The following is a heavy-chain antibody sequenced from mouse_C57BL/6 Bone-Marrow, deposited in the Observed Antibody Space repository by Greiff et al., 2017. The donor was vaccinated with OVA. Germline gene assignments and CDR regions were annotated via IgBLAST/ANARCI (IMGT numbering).Heavy chain of an antibody. D-gene: IGHD1-1*01. CDR2: IDPNSGGT. Sequence: VKLQQPGAELVKPGASVKLSCKASGYTFTSYWMHWVKQRPGRGLEWIGRIDPNSGGTKYNEKFKSKATLTVDKPSSTAYMQLSSLTSEDSAVYYCARGYYGSSYDWYFDVWGTGTTVTVSS. CDR3: ARGYYGSSYDWYFDV. CDR1: GYTFTSYW. J-gene: IGHJ1*03. V-gene: IGHV1-72*01.